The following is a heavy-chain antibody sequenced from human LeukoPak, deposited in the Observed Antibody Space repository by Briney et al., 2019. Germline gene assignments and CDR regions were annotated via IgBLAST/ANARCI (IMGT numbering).Heavy chain of an antibody. Sequence: SETLSLTCTVSGGSISSYYWSWLRQPPGKGLEWIGYIYYSGNTRYNPSLKSRVTISVDTSKNQFSLSLNSVTAADTAVYYCARGTGYDYDYSGTLTMWFDPWGQGTLVTVSS. J-gene: IGHJ5*02. CDR2: IYYSGNT. CDR1: GGSISSYY. D-gene: IGHD3-22*01. CDR3: ARGTGYDYDYSGTLTMWFDP. V-gene: IGHV4-59*01.